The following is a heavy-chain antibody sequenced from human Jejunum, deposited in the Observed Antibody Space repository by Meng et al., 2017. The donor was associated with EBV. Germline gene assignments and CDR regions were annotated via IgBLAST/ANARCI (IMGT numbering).Heavy chain of an antibody. CDR2: IYWEYDK. CDR1: WFPLSISGVG. V-gene: IGHV2-5*02. CDR3: AHRLRSGSPWAWGYFDY. D-gene: IGHD3-10*01. Sequence: KVSVISLLTPPQTLRMTCIFFWFPLSISGVGVSWIRKHPGKALEWLALIYWEYDKRYRPYLKNRLPIPKDTSKNQVVLTMTNMDPVDTATYYCAHRLRSGSPWAWGYFDYWGQGTLVTVSS. J-gene: IGHJ4*02.